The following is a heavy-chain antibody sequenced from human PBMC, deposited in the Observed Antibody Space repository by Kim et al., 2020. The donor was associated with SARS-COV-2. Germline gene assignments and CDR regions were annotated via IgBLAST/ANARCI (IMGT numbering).Heavy chain of an antibody. CDR1: GFTFSSYS. Sequence: GGSLRLSCAASGFTFSSYSRNWVRQAPGKGLEWVSGISISSTYQVYADSLKGRITISRDNAKSSLYLQMNSLRADDTAVYYCAREARRRQRDKESADAFDLWGHGTLLIVSS. CDR2: ISISSTYQ. CDR3: AREARRRQRDKESADAFDL. J-gene: IGHJ3*01. V-gene: IGHV3-21*01.